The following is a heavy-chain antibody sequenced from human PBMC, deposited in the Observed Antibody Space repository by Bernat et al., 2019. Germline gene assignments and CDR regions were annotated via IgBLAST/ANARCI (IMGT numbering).Heavy chain of an antibody. Sequence: QVQLQESGPGLVKPSQTLSLTCTVSGGSISSGGYYWSWIRQHPGKGLGWIGYIYYSGSTYYNPSLKSRVTISVDTSKNQFSLKLSSVTAADTAVYYCARRQRVTIFGVASNWFDPWGQGTLVTVSS. CDR3: ARRQRVTIFGVASNWFDP. D-gene: IGHD3-3*01. CDR2: IYYSGST. CDR1: GGSISSGGYY. V-gene: IGHV4-31*03. J-gene: IGHJ5*02.